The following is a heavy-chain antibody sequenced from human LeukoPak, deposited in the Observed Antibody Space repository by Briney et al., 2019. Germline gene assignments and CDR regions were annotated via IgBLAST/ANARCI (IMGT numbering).Heavy chain of an antibody. CDR1: GFTFSSYG. J-gene: IGHJ4*02. CDR2: IRYDGSNK. Sequence: PGGSLRLSCAASGFTFSSYGMHWVRQAPGEGLEWVAFIRYDGSNKYYADSVKGRFTISRDNSKNTLYLQMNSLRAEDTAVYYCAVRYGSGSQIFDYWGQGTLVTVSS. V-gene: IGHV3-30*02. D-gene: IGHD3-10*01. CDR3: AVRYGSGSQIFDY.